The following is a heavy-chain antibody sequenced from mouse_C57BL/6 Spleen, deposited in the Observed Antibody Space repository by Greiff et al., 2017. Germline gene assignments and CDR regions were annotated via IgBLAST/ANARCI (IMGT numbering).Heavy chain of an antibody. CDR1: GFTFSDAW. J-gene: IGHJ2*01. CDR3: TRYFDY. CDR2: IRNKANNHAT. V-gene: IGHV6-6*01. Sequence: EVKVEETGGGLVQPGGSMKLSCAASGFTFSDAWMDWVRQSPEKGLEWVAKIRNKANNHATYYAESVKGRFTISRDDSKSSVYLQMNSLRAEDTGIYYCTRYFDYWGQGTTLTVSS.